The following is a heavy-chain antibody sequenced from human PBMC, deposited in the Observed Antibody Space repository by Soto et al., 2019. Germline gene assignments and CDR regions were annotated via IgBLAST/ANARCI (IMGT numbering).Heavy chain of an antibody. J-gene: IGHJ4*02. CDR1: GGSFSGYY. Sequence: QVQLQQWGAGLLKPSETLSLTCAVYGGSFSGYYWSWIRQPPGKGLEWIGEINHSGSTNYNPSLKSRVTISVDTSNHQFSLQLRSVSAADTAVYYCARGPMTLLSLRNFDYWGQGTLVTVSS. CDR2: INHSGST. CDR3: ARGPMTLLSLRNFDY. V-gene: IGHV4-34*01. D-gene: IGHD3-22*01.